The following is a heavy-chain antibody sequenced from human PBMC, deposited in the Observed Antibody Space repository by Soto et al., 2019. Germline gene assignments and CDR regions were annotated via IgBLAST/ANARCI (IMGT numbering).Heavy chain of an antibody. J-gene: IGHJ5*02. CDR1: GFTVSSNY. V-gene: IGHV3-53*01. Sequence: GGSLRLSCAASGFTVSSNYMSWVRQAPGKGLEWVSVIYSGGSTYYADSVKGRFTISRDNAKNSVYLQMDSLRVEDTAVYYCAREGALKPFSSWGQGALVTVSS. CDR2: IYSGGST. CDR3: AREGALKPFSS.